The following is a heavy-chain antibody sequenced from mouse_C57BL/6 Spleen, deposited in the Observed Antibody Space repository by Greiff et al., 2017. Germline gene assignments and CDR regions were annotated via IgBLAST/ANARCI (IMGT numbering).Heavy chain of an antibody. CDR3: ARGVNFYYCDY. D-gene: IGHD4-1*02. CDR2: INPSSGYT. J-gene: IGHJ2*01. V-gene: IGHV1-4*01. Sequence: QVQLQQSGAELARPGASVKMSCKASGYTFTSYTMHWVKQRPGHGLEWIGYINPSSGYTKYNQKFKDKATLTADKSSSTAYMQLSSLTSEDSAVYYCARGVNFYYCDYWGQGTTLTVSS. CDR1: GYTFTSYT.